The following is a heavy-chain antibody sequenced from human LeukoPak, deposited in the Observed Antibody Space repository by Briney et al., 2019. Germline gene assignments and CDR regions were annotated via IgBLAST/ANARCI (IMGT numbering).Heavy chain of an antibody. V-gene: IGHV3-33*01. CDR2: IWYDGSNK. J-gene: IGHJ4*02. Sequence: PGRSLRLSCAASGFIFSSYGMHWVRQAPGKGLEWVAVIWYDGSNKYYADSVKGRFTISRDNSKNTLYLQMNSLRAEDTAVYYCAGDPKQWLVRGAYYFDYWGQGTLVTVSS. D-gene: IGHD6-19*01. CDR1: GFIFSSYG. CDR3: AGDPKQWLVRGAYYFDY.